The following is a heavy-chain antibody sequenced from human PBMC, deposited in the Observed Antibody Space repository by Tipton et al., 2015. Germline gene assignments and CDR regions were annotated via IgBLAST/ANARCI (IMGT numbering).Heavy chain of an antibody. CDR3: ASQSLMISFGGVIPPFIFDH. CDR1: GFTFSSYA. J-gene: IGHJ4*02. Sequence: GSLRLSCAVSGFTFSSYAMSWVRQAPGKGLEWVSAISGSGGSTYYADSVKGRFTISRDNSKNTLYLQMNSLRAEDTAVYYCASQSLMISFGGVIPPFIFDHWGQGILVTVSS. CDR2: ISGSGGST. V-gene: IGHV3-23*01. D-gene: IGHD3-16*01.